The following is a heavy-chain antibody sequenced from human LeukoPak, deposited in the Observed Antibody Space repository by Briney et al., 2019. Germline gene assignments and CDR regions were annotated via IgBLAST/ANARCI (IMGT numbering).Heavy chain of an antibody. D-gene: IGHD3-22*01. J-gene: IGHJ4*02. CDR2: IYYSGST. V-gene: IGHV4-39*01. CDR3: ASRNYYDSSGYSRVDY. CDR1: GGSISSSSYY. Sequence: SETLSLTCNVSGGSISSSSYYWGWIRQPPGKGLEWSGSIYYSGSTYYNPSLKSRVTISVDTSKNQFSLKLSSVTAADTAVYYCASRNYYDSSGYSRVDYWGQGTLVTVSS.